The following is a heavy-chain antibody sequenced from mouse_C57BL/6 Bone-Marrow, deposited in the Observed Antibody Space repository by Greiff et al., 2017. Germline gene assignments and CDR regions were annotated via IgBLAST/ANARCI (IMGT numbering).Heavy chain of an antibody. V-gene: IGHV1-64*01. Sequence: VQLQQPGAELVKPGASVKLSCKASGYTFTSYWMHWVKQRPGQGLEWIGMIHPNSGSTNYNEKFKSKATLTVDKSSSTAYMQLSSLTSEDSAVYYCASLLWLRRYAMDYWGQGTSVTVSS. CDR1: GYTFTSYW. CDR3: ASLLWLRRYAMDY. J-gene: IGHJ4*01. D-gene: IGHD2-2*01. CDR2: IHPNSGST.